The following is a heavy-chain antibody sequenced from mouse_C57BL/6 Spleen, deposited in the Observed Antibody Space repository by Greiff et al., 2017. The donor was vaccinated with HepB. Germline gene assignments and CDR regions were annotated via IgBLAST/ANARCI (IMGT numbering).Heavy chain of an antibody. CDR1: GFTFSSYT. V-gene: IGHV5-9*01. D-gene: IGHD1-1*01. CDR3: AREVTTVVATEYFDV. CDR2: ISGGGGNT. J-gene: IGHJ1*03. Sequence: EVMLVESGGGLVKPGGSLKLSCAASGFTFSSYTMSWVRQTPEKRLEWVATISGGGGNTYYPDSVKGRFTISRDNAKTTLYLQMSSLRSEDTAVYYCAREVTTVVATEYFDVWGTGTTVTVSS.